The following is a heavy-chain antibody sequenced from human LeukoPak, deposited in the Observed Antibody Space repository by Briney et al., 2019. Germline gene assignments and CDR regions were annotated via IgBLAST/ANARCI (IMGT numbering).Heavy chain of an antibody. Sequence: GGSLRLSCAASGFTFSSYWMSWVRQAPGKGLEWVANIKQDGSEKYYVDSVKGRFTISRDNAKNSLYLQMNSLRAEDTAVYYCARDYDFWSGYYSDYWGQGTLVTVSS. CDR3: ARDYDFWSGYYSDY. D-gene: IGHD3-3*01. J-gene: IGHJ4*02. CDR1: GFTFSSYW. V-gene: IGHV3-7*01. CDR2: IKQDGSEK.